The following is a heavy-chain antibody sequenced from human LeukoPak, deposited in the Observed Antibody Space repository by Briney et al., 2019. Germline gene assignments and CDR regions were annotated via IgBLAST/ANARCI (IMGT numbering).Heavy chain of an antibody. D-gene: IGHD6-13*01. CDR3: AKESGQQLVPYPDYFDY. Sequence: GGSLRLSCAASGFTFSSYWMHWVRQAPGKGLVWVSRINSDGSSTSYADSVKGRFTISRDNAKNTLYLQMNSLRAEDTAVYYCAKESGQQLVPYPDYFDYWGQGTLVTVSS. J-gene: IGHJ4*02. CDR2: INSDGSST. CDR1: GFTFSSYW. V-gene: IGHV3-74*01.